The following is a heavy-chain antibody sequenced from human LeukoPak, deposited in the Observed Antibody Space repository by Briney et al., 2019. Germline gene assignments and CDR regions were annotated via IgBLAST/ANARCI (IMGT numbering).Heavy chain of an antibody. CDR1: GFTFSSYA. V-gene: IGHV3-30*02. J-gene: IGHJ4*02. CDR3: AKGKPIFGVVISYFDY. Sequence: GGSLRLSCAASGFTFSSYAMSWVRQAPGKGLEWVAFIRYDGSNKYYADSVKGRFTISRDNSKNTLYLQMNSLRAEDTAVYYCAKGKPIFGVVISYFDYWGQGTLVTVSS. CDR2: IRYDGSNK. D-gene: IGHD3-3*01.